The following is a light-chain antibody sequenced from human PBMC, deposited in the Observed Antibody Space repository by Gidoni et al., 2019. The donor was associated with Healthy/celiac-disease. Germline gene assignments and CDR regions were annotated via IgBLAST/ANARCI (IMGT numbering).Light chain of an antibody. Sequence: IQMPSPPSTLSASVGNRVTITCRASQSSSSWLAWYQQQPGKAKKLLIYKAYSLESGVPSRFSGSGSGTDFTLIISSLHPDDFATYYCQHYNSYPWTFGQGTKVEIK. CDR3: QHYNSYPWT. CDR1: QSSSSW. CDR2: KAY. J-gene: IGKJ1*01. V-gene: IGKV1-5*03.